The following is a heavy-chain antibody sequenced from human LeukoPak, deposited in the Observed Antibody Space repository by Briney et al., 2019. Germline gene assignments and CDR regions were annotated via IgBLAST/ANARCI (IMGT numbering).Heavy chain of an antibody. J-gene: IGHJ5*02. D-gene: IGHD1-20*01. Sequence: GGSLRLSCAASGFTFSDYYMSWIRQAPGKGLEWVSSISSSSSYIYYADSVKGRFTISRDNAKNSLYLQMNSLRAEDTAVYYCARGGYNWNDAWFDPWGQGTLVTVSS. V-gene: IGHV3-11*06. CDR3: ARGGYNWNDAWFDP. CDR1: GFTFSDYY. CDR2: ISSSSSYI.